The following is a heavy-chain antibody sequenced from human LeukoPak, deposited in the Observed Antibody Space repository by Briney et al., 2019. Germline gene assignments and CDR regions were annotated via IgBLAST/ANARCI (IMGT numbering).Heavy chain of an antibody. CDR1: GGSISSSSYY. Sequence: PSETLSLTCTVSGGSISSSSYYWGWIRQPPGKGLEGIGSIYYSGSTYYNPSLKSRVTISVDTSKNQFSLKPSSVTAADTAVYYCARGRYNWNCDYWGQGTLVTVSS. D-gene: IGHD1-20*01. V-gene: IGHV4-39*01. CDR3: ARGRYNWNCDY. CDR2: IYYSGST. J-gene: IGHJ4*02.